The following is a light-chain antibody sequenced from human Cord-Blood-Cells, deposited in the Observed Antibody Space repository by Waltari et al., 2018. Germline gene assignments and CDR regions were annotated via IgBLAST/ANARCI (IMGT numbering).Light chain of an antibody. J-gene: IGKJ4*01. CDR3: QQSYSTPQT. CDR1: QTISSY. Sequence: DIQMTQSPSSLSASVGDRVTITCRANQTISSYLNWYNQKPGKAPKLLLYAASSLQSGVPSRFSGSGSGTDFTHNISSLQPEDFATYYCQQSYSTPQTFGGGTKVEIK. V-gene: IGKV1-39*01. CDR2: AAS.